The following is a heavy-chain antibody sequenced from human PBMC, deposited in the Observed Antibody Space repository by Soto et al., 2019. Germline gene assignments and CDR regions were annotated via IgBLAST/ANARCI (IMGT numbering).Heavy chain of an antibody. CDR3: ARDRITMVRGVSKPRYYYYGMDV. CDR2: IYYSGST. J-gene: IGHJ6*02. Sequence: PSETLSLTCTVSGDSISSGGYYWSWIRQHPGKGLEWIGYIYYSGSTYYNPSLKSRVTISVDTSKNQFSLKLSSVTAADTAVYYCARDRITMVRGVSKPRYYYYGMDVWGQGTTVTVSS. V-gene: IGHV4-31*03. D-gene: IGHD3-10*01. CDR1: GDSISSGGYY.